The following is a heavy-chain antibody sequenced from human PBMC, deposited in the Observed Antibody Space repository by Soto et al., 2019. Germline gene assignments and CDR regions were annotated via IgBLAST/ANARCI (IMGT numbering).Heavy chain of an antibody. D-gene: IGHD1-26*01. Sequence: PGGSLRLSCAASGFTFSSYSMNWVRQAPGKGLEWVSYISSSSSTIYYADSVKGRFTISRDNAKNSLYLQMNSLRDEDTAVYYCARGRVGATNWNWFDPWGQGTLVTLSS. CDR3: ARGRVGATNWNWFDP. V-gene: IGHV3-48*02. CDR1: GFTFSSYS. CDR2: ISSSSSTI. J-gene: IGHJ5*02.